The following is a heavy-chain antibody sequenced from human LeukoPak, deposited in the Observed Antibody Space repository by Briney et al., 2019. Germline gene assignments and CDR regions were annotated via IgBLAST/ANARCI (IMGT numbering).Heavy chain of an antibody. Sequence: ASVKVSCKASGYTFTGYYMHWVRQAPGQGLEWMGWINPNSGGTNYAQKYQGRVTMTRDTSISTAYMELSRLRSDDTAVYYCARGGATVTTRADYWGQGTLVTVSS. D-gene: IGHD4-17*01. CDR1: GYTFTGYY. CDR3: ARGGATVTTRADY. V-gene: IGHV1-2*02. CDR2: INPNSGGT. J-gene: IGHJ4*02.